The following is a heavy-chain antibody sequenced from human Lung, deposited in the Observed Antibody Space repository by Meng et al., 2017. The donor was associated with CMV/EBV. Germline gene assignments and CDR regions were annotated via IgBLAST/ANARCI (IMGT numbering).Heavy chain of an antibody. J-gene: IGHJ4*02. Sequence: SGYVIKKPGDSVKVSCHASGYTFTSSSMNWVRHAPGQGLEWMGWININTGNPTYAQGFTGRFVFSLDTSVSTAYLQIDSLKADDTAVYYCARGNGWRFDYWGQGTLVTVSS. D-gene: IGHD6-19*01. CDR1: GYTFTSSS. CDR2: ININTGNP. V-gene: IGHV7-4-1*01. CDR3: ARGNGWRFDY.